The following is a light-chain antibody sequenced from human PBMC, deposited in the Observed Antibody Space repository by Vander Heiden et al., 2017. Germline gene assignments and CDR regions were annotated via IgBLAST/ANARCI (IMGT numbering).Light chain of an antibody. CDR2: KDS. V-gene: IGLV3-27*01. Sequence: SYELSQPSPVSVSPGQTARITCSGDVLAKKYGRWFQQKPGQAPVLVIYKDSERPSGIPERFSGSSSGTTVTLTISGAQVEDEADYYCYSAADNSWVFGGGTKLTVL. J-gene: IGLJ3*02. CDR3: YSAADNSWV. CDR1: VLAKKY.